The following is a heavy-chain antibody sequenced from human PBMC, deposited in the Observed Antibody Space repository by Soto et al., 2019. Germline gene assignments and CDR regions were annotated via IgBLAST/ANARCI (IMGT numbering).Heavy chain of an antibody. J-gene: IGHJ4*02. CDR3: VISTYYSVSGGYTCGFDD. V-gene: IGHV3-72*01. CDR2: YRDKAQGYTT. CDR1: GFTFGDLY. Sequence: PGGSLRLSCAASGFTFGDLYIDWVRQAPGKGLEWVGRYRDKAQGYTTQYAASVKGRFTTSRDDSKNSVYLQMNSLKTEDTAVYYCVISTYYSVSGGYTCGFDDWGRGTLVTVSS. D-gene: IGHD3-22*01.